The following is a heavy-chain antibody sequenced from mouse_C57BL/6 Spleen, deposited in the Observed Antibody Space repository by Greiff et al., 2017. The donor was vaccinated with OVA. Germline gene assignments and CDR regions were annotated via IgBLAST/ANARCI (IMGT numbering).Heavy chain of an antibody. Sequence: EVQLVESEGGLVQPGSSMKLSCTASGFTFSDYYMAWVRQVPEKGLEWVANINYDGSSTYYLDSLKSRFIISRDNAKSILYLQMSSLKSEDTATYYGARAPDGSSYAWYFDVWGTGTTVTVSS. D-gene: IGHD1-1*01. CDR2: INYDGSST. J-gene: IGHJ1*03. CDR1: GFTFSDYY. V-gene: IGHV5-16*01. CDR3: ARAPDGSSYAWYFDV.